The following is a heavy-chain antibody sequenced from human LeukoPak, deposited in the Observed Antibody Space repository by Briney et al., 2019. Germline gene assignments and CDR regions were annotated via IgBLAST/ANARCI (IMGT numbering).Heavy chain of an antibody. V-gene: IGHV3-23*01. CDR3: ARSIVGATYGAFDI. Sequence: PGGSLRLSCVASGFTLSSYAMSRVRQAPGKGLEWVSTISGSGGSTYYADSVKGRFTISRDKSKNTLYLQMNSLSAEDTAVYYCARSIVGATYGAFDIWGQGTMVTVSS. CDR2: ISGSGGST. J-gene: IGHJ3*02. CDR1: GFTLSSYA. D-gene: IGHD1-26*01.